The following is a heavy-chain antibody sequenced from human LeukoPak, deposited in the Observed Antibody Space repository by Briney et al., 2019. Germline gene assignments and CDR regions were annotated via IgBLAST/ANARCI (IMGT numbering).Heavy chain of an antibody. CDR3: VSFYETY. Sequence: PGGSLRLSCAASGNYWMHWVRQAPGKGLVWVSHINSDGSWTGYADSVKGRFTISKDNAKNMEYLHMNSLRVDDTAVYYCVSFYETYWGRGTLVTVSS. J-gene: IGHJ4*02. CDR2: INSDGSWT. CDR1: GNYW. D-gene: IGHD2-2*01. V-gene: IGHV3-74*01.